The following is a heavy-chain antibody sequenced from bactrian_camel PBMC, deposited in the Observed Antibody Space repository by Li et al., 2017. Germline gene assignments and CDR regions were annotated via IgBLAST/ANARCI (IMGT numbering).Heavy chain of an antibody. CDR3: AADTRGACNSGRTYYPY. D-gene: IGHD1*01. J-gene: IGHJ4*01. CDR2: ISSGGNRT. V-gene: IGHV3S31*01. CDR1: GFTFSSAP. Sequence: VQLVESGGGTVQPGGSLRLSCAASGFTFSSAPMSWVRQAPGKGLEWVSVISSGGNRTYYADSVKGRFAISRDTAKNTLYLQMNSLKPEDTAMYYCAADTRGACNSGRTYYPYRGQGTQVTVS.